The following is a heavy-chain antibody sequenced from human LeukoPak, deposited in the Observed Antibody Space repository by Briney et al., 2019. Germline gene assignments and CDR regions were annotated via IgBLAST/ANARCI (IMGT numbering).Heavy chain of an antibody. Sequence: GGSLRLTCAASRFTFSNYAMTWVRQTPGKGLEWVSAISASAGTTYYADSVKGRFTISRDNSKNTLYLQMNSLRSDDTALYYCAKGGSSWSYYFDYWGQGTLVTVSS. D-gene: IGHD6-13*01. CDR1: RFTFSNYA. J-gene: IGHJ4*02. V-gene: IGHV3-23*01. CDR3: AKGGSSWSYYFDY. CDR2: ISASAGTT.